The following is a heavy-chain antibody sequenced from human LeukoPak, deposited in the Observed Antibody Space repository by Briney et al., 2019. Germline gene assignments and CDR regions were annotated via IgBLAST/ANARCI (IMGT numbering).Heavy chain of an antibody. CDR2: IKHSGST. CDR3: ARGRGGSSWPLYYYGMDV. CDR1: GGSFSGYY. D-gene: IGHD6-13*01. J-gene: IGHJ6*02. Sequence: SEALSLTCAVYGGSFSGYYWSWIRQPPGKGLEWIGEIKHSGSTNYNPSLKSRVTISVDTSKNQFSLKLSSVTAADTAVYYCARGRGGSSWPLYYYGMDVWGQGTTVTVSS. V-gene: IGHV4-34*01.